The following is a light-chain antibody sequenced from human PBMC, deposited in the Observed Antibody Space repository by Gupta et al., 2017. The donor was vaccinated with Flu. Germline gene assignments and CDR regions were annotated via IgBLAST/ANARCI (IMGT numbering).Light chain of an antibody. CDR2: DDN. CDR3: GTWDVSLNAAV. V-gene: IGLV1-51*01. CDR1: SFNIGGNY. J-gene: IGLJ3*02. Sequence: SFNIGGNYVSCYQHIPGTAPKLLIYDDNKRPSRIPERFACSRSGTSATLAIAGLQTGDEAVYYCGTWDVSLNAAVCGGGTQVAVL.